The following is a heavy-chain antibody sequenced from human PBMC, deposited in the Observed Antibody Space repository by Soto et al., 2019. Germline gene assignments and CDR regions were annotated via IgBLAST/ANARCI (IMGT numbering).Heavy chain of an antibody. V-gene: IGHV3-30-3*01. CDR2: ISYDGSNK. D-gene: IGHD2-21*02. J-gene: IGHJ4*02. Sequence: QVQLVESGGGVVQPGRSLRLSCAASGFTFSSYAMHWVRQAPGKGLEWVAVISYDGSNKYYADSVKGRFTISRDNSKNTLYLKRNRLRAEDTAVYYCARDRGDDCGGDCYSSHWGQGTLATVSS. CDR1: GFTFSSYA. CDR3: ARDRGDDCGGDCYSSH.